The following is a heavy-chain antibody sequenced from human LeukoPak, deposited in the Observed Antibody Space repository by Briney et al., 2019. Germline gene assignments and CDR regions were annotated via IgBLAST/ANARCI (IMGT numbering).Heavy chain of an antibody. V-gene: IGHV3-30*04. CDR2: ISYDGSNK. Sequence: GGSLRLSCAASGFTFSNYAMHWVRQAPGKGLEWVTVISYDGSNKYYADSVKGRFTISRDNSDNTLSLQMNSLRPEDTAVYYCARDHARAHRSTTSCPQLDYWGQGTLVTVSS. D-gene: IGHD2-2*01. CDR3: ARDHARAHRSTTSCPQLDY. J-gene: IGHJ4*02. CDR1: GFTFSNYA.